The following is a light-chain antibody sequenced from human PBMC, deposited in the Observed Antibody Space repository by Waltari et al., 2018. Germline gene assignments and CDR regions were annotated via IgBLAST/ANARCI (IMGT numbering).Light chain of an antibody. V-gene: IGKV1-8*01. J-gene: IGKJ1*01. CDR1: QGISSC. CDR3: QQYYSNPAT. Sequence: AIRITQSPSSLSASTGDRVTITCRASQGISSCLALYQQKPGKAPTVLIYATSTLQSGVPSRFSGSGSGTDFTLTISCLQSEDFAIYYCQQYYSNPATFGQGTKVEIK. CDR2: ATS.